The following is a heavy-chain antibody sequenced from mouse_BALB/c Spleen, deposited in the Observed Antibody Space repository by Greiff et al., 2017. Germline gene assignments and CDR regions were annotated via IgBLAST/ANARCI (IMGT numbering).Heavy chain of an antibody. Sequence: EVKLQESGGGLVKPGGSLKLSCAASGFAFSSYDMSWVRQTPEKRLEWVAYISSGGGSTYYPDTVKGRFTISRDNAKNTLYLQMSSLKSEDTAMYYCARPPITTVVAHWYFDVWGAGTTVTVSS. CDR1: GFAFSSYD. V-gene: IGHV5-12-1*01. CDR2: ISSGGGST. D-gene: IGHD1-1*01. CDR3: ARPPITTVVAHWYFDV. J-gene: IGHJ1*01.